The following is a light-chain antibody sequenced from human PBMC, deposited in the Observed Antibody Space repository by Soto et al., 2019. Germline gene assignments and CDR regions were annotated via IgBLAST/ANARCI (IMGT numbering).Light chain of an antibody. Sequence: EILLTQYPATLSLSLGERATLSCRASQSVSSVLAWYQQKSCQAPRLLIYDASNRATGTPARFSGSGSGTVFTLTISSLEPDDSAVYYGLQRSNWPPVTFGQGTLLEIK. CDR3: LQRSNWPPVT. J-gene: IGKJ5*01. CDR1: QSVSSV. CDR2: DAS. V-gene: IGKV3-11*01.